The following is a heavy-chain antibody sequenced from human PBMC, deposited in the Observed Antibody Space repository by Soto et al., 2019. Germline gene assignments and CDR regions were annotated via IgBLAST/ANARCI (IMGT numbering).Heavy chain of an antibody. J-gene: IGHJ6*02. CDR3: ARAADGDYYYYGMDV. CDR2: IIAFYGTI. CDR1: GGTLSIYA. D-gene: IGHD4-17*01. Sequence: QVHLVQSGAEVKKPGSSVRVSCKASGGTLSIYAISWVRQAPGQGLEWMGGIIAFYGTINYAQKFQGRVKITADDSTSTAYMELTSLRSEDTAVYYFARAADGDYYYYGMDVWGQGTTVIVSS. V-gene: IGHV1-69*01.